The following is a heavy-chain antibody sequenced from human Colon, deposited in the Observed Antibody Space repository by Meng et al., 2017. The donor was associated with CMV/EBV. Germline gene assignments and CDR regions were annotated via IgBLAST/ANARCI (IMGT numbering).Heavy chain of an antibody. Sequence: GGSLRLSCAASGFTFSSYAMSWVRQAPGKGLEWVSVIYSGGSSTYYADSVKGRFTISRDNSKNTLYLQMNSLGAEDTAVSYCAALYSSSSRPNFDYWGQGTLVTVSS. J-gene: IGHJ4*02. V-gene: IGHV3-23*03. D-gene: IGHD6-6*01. CDR3: AALYSSSSRPNFDY. CDR1: GFTFSSYA. CDR2: IYSGGSST.